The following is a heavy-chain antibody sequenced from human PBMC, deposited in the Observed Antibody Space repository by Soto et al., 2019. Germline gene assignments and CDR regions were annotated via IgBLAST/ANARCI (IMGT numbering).Heavy chain of an antibody. CDR3: ARESIAADGKGAYYYYYYGMDV. D-gene: IGHD6-13*01. Sequence: SETLSLTCAVYGGSFSGYYWSWIRQPPGKGLEWIGEINHSGSTNSNPSLKSRVTISVATSKNQFSLKLSSVTAADTAVYYCARESIAADGKGAYYYYYYGMDVWGQGTTVTVSS. V-gene: IGHV4-34*01. CDR2: INHSGST. J-gene: IGHJ6*02. CDR1: GGSFSGYY.